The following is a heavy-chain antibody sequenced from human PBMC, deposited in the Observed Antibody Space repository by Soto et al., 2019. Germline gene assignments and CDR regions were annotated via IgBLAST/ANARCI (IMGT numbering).Heavy chain of an antibody. CDR2: IIPIVGRP. D-gene: IGHD3-10*01. CDR3: ARVRGPGDY. J-gene: IGHJ4*02. Sequence: QVQLVHSGAEVKKPGSSVKVSCRASGGAFNSYTISWVRQAPGHGLEWMGTIIPIVGRPNYAQKFQGRVSITADKSTSAAFLELSNLRSDDTAIYYCARVRGPGDYWGQGTLVTVSS. V-gene: IGHV1-69*08. CDR1: GGAFNSYT.